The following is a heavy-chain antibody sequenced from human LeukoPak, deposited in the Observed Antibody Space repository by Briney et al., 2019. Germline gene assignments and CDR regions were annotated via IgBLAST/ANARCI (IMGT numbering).Heavy chain of an antibody. Sequence: PSETLSLTCTVSGSSISSSSYYWGWIRQPPGKGLEWIGSIYYSGSTYYNPSLKSRVTISVDTSKNQFSLKLSSVTAADTAVYYCARRGDGYNYGYFDYWGQGTLVTVSS. CDR1: GSSISSSSYY. CDR2: IYYSGST. V-gene: IGHV4-39*01. CDR3: ARRGDGYNYGYFDY. J-gene: IGHJ4*02. D-gene: IGHD5-24*01.